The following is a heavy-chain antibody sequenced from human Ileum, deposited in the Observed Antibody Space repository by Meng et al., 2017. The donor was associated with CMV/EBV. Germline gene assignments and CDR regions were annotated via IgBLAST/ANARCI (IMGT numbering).Heavy chain of an antibody. CDR2: ISAYNGNT. V-gene: IGHV1-18*01. Sequence: ASVKVSCKASGYTFTSYGISWVRQAPGQGLEWMGWISAYNGNTNYAQKLQGRVTMTTDTSTSTAYMELRSLRSDDTAVYYCARGGNVLVEYYYDSSGYYSYFKHWGQGTLVTVSS. CDR3: ARGGNVLVEYYYDSSGYYSYFKH. D-gene: IGHD3-22*01. J-gene: IGHJ1*01. CDR1: GYTFTSYG.